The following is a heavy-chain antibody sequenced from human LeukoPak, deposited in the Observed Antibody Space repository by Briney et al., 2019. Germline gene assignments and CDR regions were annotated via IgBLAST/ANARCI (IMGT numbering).Heavy chain of an antibody. CDR3: ARYYDFWSGYYAGAPYYYYYYMDV. CDR2: ISSSSSYI. CDR1: GFTFSSYE. J-gene: IGHJ6*03. Sequence: GGSLRLSCAASGFTFSSYEMNWVRQAPGKGLEWVSSISSSSSYIYYADSVKGRFTISRDNAKNSLYLQMNSLRAEDTTVYYCARYYDFWSGYYAGAPYYYYYYMDVWGKGTTVTVSS. V-gene: IGHV3-21*01. D-gene: IGHD3-3*01.